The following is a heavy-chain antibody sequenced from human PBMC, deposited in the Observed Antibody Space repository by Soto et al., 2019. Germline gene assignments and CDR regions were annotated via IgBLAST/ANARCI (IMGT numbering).Heavy chain of an antibody. V-gene: IGHV3-23*01. J-gene: IGHJ4*02. CDR1: GFTFSSYA. CDR3: AKGRGQNWNFDF. D-gene: IGHD1-1*01. Sequence: EVQLLESGGGSVQPGGSLRLSCAASGFTFSSYAMHWVRRPPGRGLEWVSSISGSGGTANYAASVKGRFSISRDSLMNTLYLQMNGLRAEDTAVYYCAKGRGQNWNFDFWGQGTLVTVSP. CDR2: ISGSGGTA.